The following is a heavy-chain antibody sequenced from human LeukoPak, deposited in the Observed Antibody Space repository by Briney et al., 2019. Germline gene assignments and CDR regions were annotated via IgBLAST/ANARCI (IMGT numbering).Heavy chain of an antibody. D-gene: IGHD7-27*01. CDR1: GFTFSSYA. CDR2: YTNSYTT. Sequence: GGSLRLSCAASGFTFSSYAMHWVRQAPGKGLEWLGRYTNSYTTEYAASVRGRFTISRDDSKNSVYLQMNSLKSEDTAVYYCASIWGADYWGQGTLVAVSS. J-gene: IGHJ4*02. CDR3: ASIWGADY. V-gene: IGHV3-72*01.